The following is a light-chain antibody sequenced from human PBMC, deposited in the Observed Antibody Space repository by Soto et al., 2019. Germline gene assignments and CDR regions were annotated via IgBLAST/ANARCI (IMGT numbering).Light chain of an antibody. V-gene: IGKV3-20*01. Sequence: EIVLTQSPGTLSLSPGEGATLSCRASQSITSNYLAWYQQRPGQAPRLLIYGASTSAAGVPDRFSGSGSGTDFTLTITRLEPEDFAVYYCQHYGRSPLLYTFGQGTKLGVK. CDR3: QHYGRSPLLYT. CDR1: QSITSNY. CDR2: GAS. J-gene: IGKJ2*01.